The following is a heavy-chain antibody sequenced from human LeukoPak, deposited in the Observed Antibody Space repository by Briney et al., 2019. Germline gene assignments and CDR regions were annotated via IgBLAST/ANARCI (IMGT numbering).Heavy chain of an antibody. J-gene: IGHJ4*02. CDR1: GGFISSSSYY. CDR2: IYYSGFT. Sequence: SETLSLTCTVCGGFISSSSYYWGWIRQPPGKGLKWIGSIYYSGFTYYNPSLKNRVTISVDTSKNQFSLKLSSVTAADTAVYYCARQSFVVVTAIPNLYYFDYWGQGTLVTVSS. CDR3: ARQSFVVVTAIPNLYYFDY. D-gene: IGHD2-21*02. V-gene: IGHV4-39*01.